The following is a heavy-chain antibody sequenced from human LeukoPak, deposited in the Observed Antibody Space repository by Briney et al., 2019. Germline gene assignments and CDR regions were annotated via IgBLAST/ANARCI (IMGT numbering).Heavy chain of an antibody. CDR2: INHSGGT. J-gene: IGHJ5*02. CDR3: ARSMKVSGHQPAAGTTRWFDP. Sequence: PSETLSLTCAVYGGSFSGYYWSWIRQPPGKGLEWIGEINHSGGTNYNPSLKSRVTISVDTSKNQFSLKLSSVTAADTAVYYCARSMKVSGHQPAAGTTRWFDPWGQGTLVTVSS. V-gene: IGHV4-34*01. CDR1: GGSFSGYY. D-gene: IGHD6-13*01.